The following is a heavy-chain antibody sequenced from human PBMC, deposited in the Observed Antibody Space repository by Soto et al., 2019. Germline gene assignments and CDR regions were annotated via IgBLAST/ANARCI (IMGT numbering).Heavy chain of an antibody. D-gene: IGHD3-9*01. CDR3: AARSYDILTGYYFFDY. CDR2: IVVGSGNT. V-gene: IGHV1-58*01. J-gene: IGHJ4*02. CDR1: GFTFTSSA. Sequence: GASVKVSCKASGFTFTSSAVQWVRQARGQRLEWIGWIVVGSGNTNYAQKFQERVTITRDMSTSTGYMELSSLRSEDTAVYYCAARSYDILTGYYFFDYWGQGTLVTVSS.